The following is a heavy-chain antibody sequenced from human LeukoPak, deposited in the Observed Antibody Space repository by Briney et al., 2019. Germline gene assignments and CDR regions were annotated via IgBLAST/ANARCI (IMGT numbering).Heavy chain of an antibody. CDR3: VRHRYYYENGGEAYYFDF. Sequence: PGGSLRLSCTASGFSVRNNYMSWVRQAPGKGPEWVLAIYAGGATYYSDTLKGRFTISRDDSKNIVSLQMDNLRVEDMAIYYCVRHRYYYENGGEAYYFDFWGPGTLVFVSS. J-gene: IGHJ4*02. CDR2: IYAGGAT. CDR1: GFSVRNNY. V-gene: IGHV3-66*04. D-gene: IGHD3-22*01.